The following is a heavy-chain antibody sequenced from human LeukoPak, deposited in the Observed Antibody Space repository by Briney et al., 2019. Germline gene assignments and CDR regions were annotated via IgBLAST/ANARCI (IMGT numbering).Heavy chain of an antibody. CDR3: ARDQGYCSGGSCYSNLHFDY. CDR1: GGSISSYY. CDR2: IYTSGST. J-gene: IGHJ4*02. V-gene: IGHV4-4*07. D-gene: IGHD2-15*01. Sequence: SETLSLTCTVSGGSISSYYWSWIRQPAGKGLEWIGRIYTSGSTNYNPSLKSRVTMSVDTSKNQFSLKLSSVTAADTAVYYGARDQGYCSGGSCYSNLHFDYWGQGTLVTVSS.